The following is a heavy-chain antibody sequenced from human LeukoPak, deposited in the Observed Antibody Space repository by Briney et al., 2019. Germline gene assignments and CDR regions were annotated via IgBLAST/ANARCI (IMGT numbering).Heavy chain of an antibody. J-gene: IGHJ4*02. CDR1: GFTFSSYA. CDR3: ARDDYCSGGSCLSY. Sequence: GGSLRLFCAASGFTFSSYAMSWVRQAPGKGLEWVSAISGSGGSTYYADSVKGRFTISRDNSKNTLYLQMNSLRAEDTAVYYCARDDYCSGGSCLSYWGQGTLVTVSS. V-gene: IGHV3-23*01. D-gene: IGHD2-15*01. CDR2: ISGSGGST.